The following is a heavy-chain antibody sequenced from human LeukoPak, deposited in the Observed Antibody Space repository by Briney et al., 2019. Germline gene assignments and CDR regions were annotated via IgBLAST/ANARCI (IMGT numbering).Heavy chain of an antibody. D-gene: IGHD5-12*01. CDR1: GGSFSGYY. CDR3: ARGIVATISFIYYYYGMDV. CDR2: INHSGSP. Sequence: PSETLFLTCAVYGGSFSGYYWSWIRQPPGKGLEWIGEINHSGSPNFNPSLKSRVTISVDTSKNQFSLNLSSVTAADTAVYYCARGIVATISFIYYYYGMDVWGQGTTVTVSS. J-gene: IGHJ6*02. V-gene: IGHV4-34*01.